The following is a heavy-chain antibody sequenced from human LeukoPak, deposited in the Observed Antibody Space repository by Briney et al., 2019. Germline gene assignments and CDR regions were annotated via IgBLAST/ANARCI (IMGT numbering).Heavy chain of an antibody. CDR2: TYYRSKWYN. CDR1: GDSVSSNSVA. D-gene: IGHD4-11*01. CDR3: ARGAYSTFDI. J-gene: IGHJ3*02. Sequence: SQTLSLTCVISGDSVSSNSVAWNWIRQSPSRGLEWLGRTYYRSKWYNDYAVSVQGRITVNPDTSKNQFSLRLDSVTPHDTALYYCARGAYSTFDIWGQGTMVTVSS. V-gene: IGHV6-1*01.